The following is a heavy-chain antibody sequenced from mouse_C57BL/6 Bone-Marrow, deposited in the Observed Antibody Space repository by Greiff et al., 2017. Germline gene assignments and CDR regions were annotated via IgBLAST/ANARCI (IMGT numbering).Heavy chain of an antibody. Sequence: EVQLVESGGGLVKPGGSLKLSCAASGFTFSSYAMSWVRQTPEKRLEWVATISDGGSYTYYPDNVKGRFTISRDNAKNNLYLQMSHLKSEDTAMYYCARVYYYAMDYWRQGTSVTVSS. CDR3: ARVYYYAMDY. V-gene: IGHV5-4*01. CDR1: GFTFSSYA. J-gene: IGHJ4*01. CDR2: ISDGGSYT.